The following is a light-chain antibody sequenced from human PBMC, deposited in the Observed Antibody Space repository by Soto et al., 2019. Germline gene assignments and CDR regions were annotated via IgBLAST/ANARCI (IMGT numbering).Light chain of an antibody. CDR2: GNR. V-gene: IGLV1-40*01. CDR1: SSNLGAGYD. Sequence: QSVLTQPPSVSGSPGQRVTISCTGNSSNLGAGYDVHWYQQLPGAAPKLVIFGNRNRPSGVPERFSGSKSGTSASLAITGLQDEDEAGYYCQAYDYSLTASVFGGGTKLNVL. CDR3: QAYDYSLTASV. J-gene: IGLJ3*02.